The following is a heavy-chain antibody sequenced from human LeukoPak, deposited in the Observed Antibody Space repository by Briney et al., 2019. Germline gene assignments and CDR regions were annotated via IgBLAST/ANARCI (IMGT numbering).Heavy chain of an antibody. Sequence: PSETLPLTCTVYGDSVSTYHWNWIRQPPGKGLEWIGNIHYSGSTNFNASLKSRVTISRDPSKKQFSLNLRSVTAADTAVYYCASAGYWGQGILVTVSS. CDR3: ASAGY. CDR2: IHYSGST. CDR1: GDSVSTYH. V-gene: IGHV4-59*08. J-gene: IGHJ4*02.